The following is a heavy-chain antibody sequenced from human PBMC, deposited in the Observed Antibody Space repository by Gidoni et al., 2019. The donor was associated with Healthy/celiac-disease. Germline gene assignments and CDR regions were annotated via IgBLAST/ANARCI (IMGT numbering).Heavy chain of an antibody. J-gene: IGHJ4*02. Sequence: QVQLQQWGAGLLQPSETLSLTCAMSGPSFSGYYWSCIHQSPWRGLEWMAEITHTGSTNYKPSLRSRVTISVDASKNQFSLQLRSVTAADTAVYYCARGRYHDSSGFPYWGQGTLVTVSS. V-gene: IGHV4-34*01. CDR2: ITHTGST. CDR1: GPSFSGYY. D-gene: IGHD3-22*01. CDR3: ARGRYHDSSGFPY.